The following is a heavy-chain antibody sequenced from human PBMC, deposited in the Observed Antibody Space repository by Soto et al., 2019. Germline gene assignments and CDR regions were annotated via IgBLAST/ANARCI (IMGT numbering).Heavy chain of an antibody. CDR1: GFSLNTGGVG. Sequence: ITLKESGPTLVKPTQTLTLTCTFSGFSLNTGGVGVGWVRQPRGKAMEWLALIYWDDDERYRPSLRSRLHSTKNTINNQVVLTMTNMDPQDTSTYYCVRNWRYYGGDYYYGMDAWGQGTTVTVSS. V-gene: IGHV2-5*02. CDR2: IYWDDDE. J-gene: IGHJ6*02. CDR3: VRNWRYYGGDYYYGMDA. D-gene: IGHD3-10*01.